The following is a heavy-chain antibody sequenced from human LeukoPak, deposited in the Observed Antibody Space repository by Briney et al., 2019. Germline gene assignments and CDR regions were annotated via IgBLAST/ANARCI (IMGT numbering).Heavy chain of an antibody. CDR3: ARDPRIAVAGTDYYGMDV. Sequence: SVKVSCKASGGTFSSYAISWVRQAPGQGLEWMGGIIPTFGTANYAQKFQGRVTITADESTSTAYMELSSLRSEDTAVYYCARDPRIAVAGTDYYGMDVWGRGTLVTVSS. CDR2: IIPTFGTA. CDR1: GGTFSSYA. D-gene: IGHD6-19*01. V-gene: IGHV1-69*13. J-gene: IGHJ6*02.